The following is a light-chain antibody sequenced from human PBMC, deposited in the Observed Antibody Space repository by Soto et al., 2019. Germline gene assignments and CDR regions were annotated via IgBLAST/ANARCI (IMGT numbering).Light chain of an antibody. CDR2: AAS. V-gene: IGKV1-9*01. CDR1: QGIAGY. J-gene: IGKJ3*01. Sequence: DIQLTQSPSFLSASVGDRVTITCRASQGIAGYLAWYQQKPRKAPKLLIYAASTLQSGVPSRFGGSGSGTEFTLTISSLQPEDFATYYCQHLNTYPFTFGPGTKVEIK. CDR3: QHLNTYPFT.